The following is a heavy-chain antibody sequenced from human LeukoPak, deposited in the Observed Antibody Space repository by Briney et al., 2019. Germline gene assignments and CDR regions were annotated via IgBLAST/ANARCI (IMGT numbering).Heavy chain of an antibody. D-gene: IGHD5-24*01. CDR3: ARDIQLST. CDR2: ISYDGNNA. J-gene: IGHJ3*01. Sequence: GGSLRLSCVASGFTFRGSAMSWVRQAPGKGLDWVSLISYDGNNAYYADSVRGRFTISRDNSKDTLYLEMNGLRAEDTAIYYCARDIQLSTWGLGTMVTVSS. V-gene: IGHV3-23*01. CDR1: GFTFRGSA.